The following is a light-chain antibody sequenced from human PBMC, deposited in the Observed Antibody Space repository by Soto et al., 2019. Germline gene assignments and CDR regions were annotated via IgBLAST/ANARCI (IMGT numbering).Light chain of an antibody. J-gene: IGKJ2*01. V-gene: IGKV3-20*01. CDR1: QSVSSSY. Sequence: EIVLTQSPGTLSLSPGERATLSCRASQSVSSSYLAWYQHKPGQAPRLLIYGASSRATGIPDRFSGSGSGTDFTLNISSLEPEDFAVYYCQQYGSSPHTFGQGTKLEIK. CDR2: GAS. CDR3: QQYGSSPHT.